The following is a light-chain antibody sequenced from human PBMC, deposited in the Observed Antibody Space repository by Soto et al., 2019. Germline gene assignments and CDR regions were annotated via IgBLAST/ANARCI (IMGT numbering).Light chain of an antibody. CDR3: QQYAGSPYT. V-gene: IGKV3-20*01. Sequence: IVLTQSPGTLSLSPGESASLSRRASQSVTNYLAWYQQKPGQAPRLLIYDTFTRAAGIPDRFSVSGSGTDFTLIISRLEPEDFALYYCQQYAGSPYTFGQGTKLEIK. CDR2: DTF. CDR1: QSVTNY. J-gene: IGKJ2*01.